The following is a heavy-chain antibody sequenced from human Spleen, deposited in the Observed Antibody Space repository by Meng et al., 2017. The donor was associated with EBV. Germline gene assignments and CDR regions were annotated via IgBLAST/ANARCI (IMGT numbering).Heavy chain of an antibody. V-gene: IGHV4-34*01. D-gene: IGHD2-2*01. CDR3: ARGMVAAASLDW. CDR1: GWSFTDYH. CDR2: INNRGST. J-gene: IGHJ4*02. Sequence: GLLPPSSTLAPTCAVYGWSFTDYHWSWIRQSPGKGLEWIGEINNRGSTNYKPSLKSRVTISVDTSKNQFSLNLTSVTAADTAVYYCARGMVAAASLDWWGQGTLVTVAS.